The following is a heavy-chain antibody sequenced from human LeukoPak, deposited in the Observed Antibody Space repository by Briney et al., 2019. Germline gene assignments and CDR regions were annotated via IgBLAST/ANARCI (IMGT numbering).Heavy chain of an antibody. CDR3: ARAGRLLWFGELSG. Sequence: SETLSLTCTVSGGSISSSSYYWRWIRQPPGKGLEWNGYIYYSGSTNYNPSRKSRVTISVDTSKNQFSLKLSSVTAADTTVYYCARAGRLLWFGELSGWGQGTLVTVSS. CDR2: IYYSGST. D-gene: IGHD3-10*01. CDR1: GGSISSSSYY. V-gene: IGHV4-61*01. J-gene: IGHJ4*02.